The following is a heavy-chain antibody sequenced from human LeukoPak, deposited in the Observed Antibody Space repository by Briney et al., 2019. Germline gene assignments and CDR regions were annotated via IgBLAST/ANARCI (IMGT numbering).Heavy chain of an antibody. Sequence: SETLSLTCSVSGGSISSSSYYWGWIRQPPGKGLEWIGSIYYSGRTHYNPSLKSRVTISVDTSKKQFSLKLSSVTAADTAVYYCAAGGYGVFGVISTFDPWGQGTLVTVAS. CDR3: AAGGYGVFGVISTFDP. CDR1: GGSISSSSYY. D-gene: IGHD3-3*01. J-gene: IGHJ5*02. CDR2: IYYSGRT. V-gene: IGHV4-39*01.